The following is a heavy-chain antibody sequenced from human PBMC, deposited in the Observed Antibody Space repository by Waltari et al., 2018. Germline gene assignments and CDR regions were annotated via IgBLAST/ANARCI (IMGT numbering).Heavy chain of an antibody. CDR3: ARGNSRELLDY. Sequence: QVQPQQWGAGLLKRSATLSFTCAVYGRSFSGYYLHWLRQPPGKGVEWIGEINHSGSTNYNPSLKSRVTISVDTSKNQFSLKLSSVTAADTAVYYCARGNSRELLDYWGQGTLVTVSS. D-gene: IGHD1-26*01. CDR2: INHSGST. J-gene: IGHJ4*02. CDR1: GRSFSGYY. V-gene: IGHV4-34*01.